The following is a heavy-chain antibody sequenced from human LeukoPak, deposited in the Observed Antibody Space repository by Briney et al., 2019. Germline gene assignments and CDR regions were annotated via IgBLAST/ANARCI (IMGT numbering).Heavy chain of an antibody. Sequence: GGSLRLSCEASGLTFSSYWLHWVRQVPGKGLVWVSRINSDGSSTSYADSVKGRFTISRDNAKNTLYLQVNSLRVEDTAVYYCASPQSGDYGALYFQHWGPGTLVTVSS. V-gene: IGHV3-74*01. CDR3: ASPQSGDYGALYFQH. CDR2: INSDGSST. D-gene: IGHD4-17*01. CDR1: GLTFSSYW. J-gene: IGHJ1*01.